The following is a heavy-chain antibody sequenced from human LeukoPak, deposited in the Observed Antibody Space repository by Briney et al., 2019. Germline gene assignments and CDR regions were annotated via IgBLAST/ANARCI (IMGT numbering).Heavy chain of an antibody. CDR1: GFTFSDFY. CDR2: ISVSSSTI. CDR3: ARGRHSSGWYMKYFDY. V-gene: IGHV3-11*01. D-gene: IGHD6-19*01. J-gene: IGHJ4*02. Sequence: GGSLRLSCAASGFTFSDFYMNWIRQAPGKGLEWVSYISVSSSTIYYADSVQGRFTISRDNAKNSLYLQMNSLRAEDTAVYYCARGRHSSGWYMKYFDYWGQGTLVTVSS.